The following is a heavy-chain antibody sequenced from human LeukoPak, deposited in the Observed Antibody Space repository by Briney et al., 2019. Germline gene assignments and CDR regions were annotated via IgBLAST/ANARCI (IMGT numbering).Heavy chain of an antibody. CDR2: ISSGSHYI. D-gene: IGHD2-15*01. CDR3: ARWAATYAFDI. Sequence: GGSLRLSCAASGFTFSDYSTNWVRQAPGKGLEWVASISSGSHYIYYPRSVSGRFTVARDNAKKSLYLQMNSLRAEDTAVYYCARWAATYAFDIRGQGTMVTVSS. CDR1: GFTFSDYS. V-gene: IGHV3-21*01. J-gene: IGHJ3*02.